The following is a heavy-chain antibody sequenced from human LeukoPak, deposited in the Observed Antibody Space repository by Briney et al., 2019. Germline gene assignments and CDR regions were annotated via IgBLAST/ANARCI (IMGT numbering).Heavy chain of an antibody. CDR2: INPSGGST. J-gene: IGHJ5*02. D-gene: IGHD3-22*01. CDR1: GYTFTSYY. V-gene: IGHV1-46*01. CDR3: ARGQIVVVIENWFDP. Sequence: ASVKASCKASGYTFTSYYMHWVRQAPGQGLEWMGIINPSGGSTSYAQKFQGRVTMTRDTSTSTVYMELSSLRSEDTAVYYCARGQIVVVIENWFDPWGQGTLVTVSS.